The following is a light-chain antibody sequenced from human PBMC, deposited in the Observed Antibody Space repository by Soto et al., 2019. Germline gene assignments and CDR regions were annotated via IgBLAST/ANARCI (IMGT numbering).Light chain of an antibody. CDR3: QQYSNYSPWT. Sequence: IQMTQSRSTLSASVGDRVTITCRASQTINNWLAWYQQKPGKAPNLLIYDATILESGVPSRFSGSGSGTEFTLTISSLQPDDFATYYCQQYSNYSPWTFGQGTKVDIK. CDR1: QTINNW. J-gene: IGKJ1*01. CDR2: DAT. V-gene: IGKV1-5*01.